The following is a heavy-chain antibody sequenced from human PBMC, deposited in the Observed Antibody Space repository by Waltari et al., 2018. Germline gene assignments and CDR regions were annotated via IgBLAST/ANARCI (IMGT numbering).Heavy chain of an antibody. CDR1: GFTFSSYA. Sequence: EVQLLESGGGLVQPGGSLRLSCAASGFTFSSYAMSWVRPDPGKGLEWVSAISGSGGSTYYADSVKGRFTISRDNSKNTLYLQMNSLRAEDTAVYYCAKPYYYDSSGYPGRSYYFDYWGQGTLVTVSS. V-gene: IGHV3-23*01. D-gene: IGHD3-22*01. J-gene: IGHJ4*02. CDR3: AKPYYYDSSGYPGRSYYFDY. CDR2: ISGSGGST.